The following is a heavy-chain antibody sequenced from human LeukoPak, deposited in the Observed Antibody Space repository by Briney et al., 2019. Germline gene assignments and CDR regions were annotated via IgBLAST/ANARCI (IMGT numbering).Heavy chain of an antibody. CDR2: ISYDGSNK. Sequence: PGGSLRLSCAASGFTFSSYAMSWVRQAPGKGLEWVAVISYDGSNKYYADSVKGRFTISRDNSKNTLYLQMNSLRAEDTAVYYCARERRSTYYYDSSGSLDYWGQGTLVTVSS. V-gene: IGHV3-30-3*01. J-gene: IGHJ4*02. CDR1: GFTFSSYA. D-gene: IGHD3-22*01. CDR3: ARERRSTYYYDSSGSLDY.